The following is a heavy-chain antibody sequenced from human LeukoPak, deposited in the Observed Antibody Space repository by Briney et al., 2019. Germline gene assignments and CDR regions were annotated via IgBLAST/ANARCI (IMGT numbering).Heavy chain of an antibody. Sequence: GGSLRLSCAASGFTFSSYWMSWVRQAPGKGLEWMASIKEDGSEKYYVDSVKGRFTISRDNAKNSVYLQMNNLRAEDTAVYYCARDWSDGFDYWGQGTLVTVSS. CDR1: GFTFSSYW. V-gene: IGHV3-7*01. CDR3: ARDWSDGFDY. J-gene: IGHJ4*02. CDR2: IKEDGSEK. D-gene: IGHD3-3*01.